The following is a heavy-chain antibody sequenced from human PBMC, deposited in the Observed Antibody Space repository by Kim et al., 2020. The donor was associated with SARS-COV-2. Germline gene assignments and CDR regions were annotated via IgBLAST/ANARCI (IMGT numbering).Heavy chain of an antibody. CDR3: ARALDYYDRIAYYE. V-gene: IGHV4-39*01. CDR2: IYYIGNT. CDR1: GGSISTSSYS. Sequence: SETLFLICTVSGGSISTSSYSWVWIRQPPGKGLEWFGNIYYIGNTYYNSSLKSRVTIFLDTSKNQFTLKLSFVTAADTAVYYCARALDYYDRIAYYEWSQGTLNTVSS. J-gene: IGHJ4*02. D-gene: IGHD3-22*01.